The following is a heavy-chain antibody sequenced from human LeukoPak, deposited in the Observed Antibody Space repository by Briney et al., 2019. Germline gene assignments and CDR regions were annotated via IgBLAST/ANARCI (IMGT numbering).Heavy chain of an antibody. D-gene: IGHD6-13*01. CDR2: IYSGGST. J-gene: IGHJ4*02. Sequence: PGGSLRLSCAASGFTVSSNYMSWVRQAPGKGLEWVSVIYSGGSTYYADSVKGRFTISRDNSKNTLYLQMNSLRAEDTAVYYCAKAKSSSWYDGIYFDYWGQGTLVTVSS. CDR1: GFTVSSNY. CDR3: AKAKSSSWYDGIYFDY. V-gene: IGHV3-66*02.